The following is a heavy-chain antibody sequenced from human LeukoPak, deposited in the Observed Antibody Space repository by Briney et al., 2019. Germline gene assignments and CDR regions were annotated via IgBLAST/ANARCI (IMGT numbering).Heavy chain of an antibody. Sequence: GGTLRLSCAASGFTFSSYAMSWVRQAPGKGLEWVSAISGSGGSTYYADSVKGRFTISRDNSKNTLYLQMNSLRAEDTAVYYCAKLWQWLVGGFHYFDYWGQGTLVTVSS. CDR2: ISGSGGST. CDR1: GFTFSSYA. V-gene: IGHV3-23*01. D-gene: IGHD6-19*01. CDR3: AKLWQWLVGGFHYFDY. J-gene: IGHJ4*02.